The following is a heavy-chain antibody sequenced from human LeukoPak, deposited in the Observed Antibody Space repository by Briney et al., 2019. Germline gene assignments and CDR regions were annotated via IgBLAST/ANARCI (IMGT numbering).Heavy chain of an antibody. D-gene: IGHD3-22*01. J-gene: IGHJ4*02. Sequence: SETLSLTCTVSGGSISSYYWSWIRQPPGKGLEWIGYIYYSGSTNYNPSLKSRVTISVDTSKSVDTSKNQFSLKLSSVTAADTAVYYCAASLYDSSGYYPDYFDYWGQGTLATVSS. CDR3: AASLYDSSGYYPDYFDY. V-gene: IGHV4-59*08. CDR1: GGSISSYY. CDR2: IYYSGST.